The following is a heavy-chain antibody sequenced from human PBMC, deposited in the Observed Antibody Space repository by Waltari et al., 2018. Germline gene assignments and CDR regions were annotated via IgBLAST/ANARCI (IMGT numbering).Heavy chain of an antibody. V-gene: IGHV4-34*01. J-gene: IGHJ4*02. D-gene: IGHD2-2*01. CDR1: GGSFSGYY. Sequence: QVQLQQWGAGLLKPSETLSLTCAVYGGSFSGYYWSWIRQPPGKGLEWIGEIHHSGSTNYNPSLKSRVTISVDTSKNQFSLKLSSVTAADTAVYYCARGSTEYYFDYWGQGTLVTVSS. CDR3: ARGSTEYYFDY. CDR2: IHHSGST.